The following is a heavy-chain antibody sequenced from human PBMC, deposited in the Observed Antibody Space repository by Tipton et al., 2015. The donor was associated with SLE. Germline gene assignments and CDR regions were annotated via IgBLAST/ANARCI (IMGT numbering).Heavy chain of an antibody. Sequence: GSLRLSCAASGFTFSSYGMHWVRQAPGKGLEWVAFIRYDGSNKYYANSVKGRFTISRDNSKNTVYLQMNSLRAEDTAVYYCARDGSGGYYYYAMDVWGQGTTVTVSS. V-gene: IGHV3-30*02. CDR1: GFTFSSYG. CDR3: ARDGSGGYYYYAMDV. J-gene: IGHJ6*02. CDR2: IRYDGSNK. D-gene: IGHD3-10*01.